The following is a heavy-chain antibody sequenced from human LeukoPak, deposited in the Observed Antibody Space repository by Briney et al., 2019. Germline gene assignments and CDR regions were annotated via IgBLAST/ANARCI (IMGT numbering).Heavy chain of an antibody. CDR2: ISSSSSYI. Sequence: KPGGSLRLSCAASGFTFSSYSMNWVRQAPGKGLEWVSSISSSSSYIYYADSVKGRFTISRDNAKNSLYLQMNSLRAEDTAVYYCARVPNYDSSGKTTYYMDVWGKGTTVTVSS. V-gene: IGHV3-21*01. CDR3: ARVPNYDSSGKTTYYMDV. CDR1: GFTFSSYS. J-gene: IGHJ6*03. D-gene: IGHD3-22*01.